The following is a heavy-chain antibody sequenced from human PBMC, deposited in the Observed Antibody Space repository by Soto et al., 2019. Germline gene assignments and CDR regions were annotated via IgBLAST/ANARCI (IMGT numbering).Heavy chain of an antibody. CDR1: GGSISSDY. CDR2: VYNNGGT. J-gene: IGHJ3*02. CDR3: ARGYYYDTSGYYSAFDI. V-gene: IGHV4-59*01. Sequence: PSETLSLTCTVSGGSISSDYWRWIRQPPGKGLEWVGYVYNNGGTKYNPSLKSRVTISVDTSNNQSSLKLTSVTGADTAVYYCARGYYYDTSGYYSAFDIWGQGTMVTVSS. D-gene: IGHD3-22*01.